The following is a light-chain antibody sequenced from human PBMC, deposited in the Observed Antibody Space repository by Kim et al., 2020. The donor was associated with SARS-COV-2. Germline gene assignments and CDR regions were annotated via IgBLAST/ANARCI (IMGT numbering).Light chain of an antibody. V-gene: IGKV3-20*01. CDR2: GAS. J-gene: IGKJ1*01. CDR1: QSVGSTY. Sequence: ALSLSPGERATLACRASQSVGSTYLAWYQLKPGQAPRLLISGASSRATGIPDRFSGSGSGTNFTLTISRLEPEDYAVYYCQQYKTFGQGTKVEIK. CDR3: QQYKT.